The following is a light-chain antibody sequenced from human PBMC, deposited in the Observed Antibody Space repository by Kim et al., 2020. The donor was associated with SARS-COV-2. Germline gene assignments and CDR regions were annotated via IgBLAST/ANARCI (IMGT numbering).Light chain of an antibody. CDR1: KLGDKY. Sequence: VAPGQTARITCSGIKLGDKYVSWYQQKPGQSPVLVIYQNIKRPSGIPERLSGSNSGNTATLTISGTQAVDESHYYCQVWDRSTVIFGGGTKLTVL. V-gene: IGLV3-1*01. CDR3: QVWDRSTVI. J-gene: IGLJ2*01. CDR2: QNI.